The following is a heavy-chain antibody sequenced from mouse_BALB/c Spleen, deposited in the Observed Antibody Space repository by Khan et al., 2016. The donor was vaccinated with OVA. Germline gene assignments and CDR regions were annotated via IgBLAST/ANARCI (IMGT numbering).Heavy chain of an antibody. CDR1: GYTFTDFN. CDR3: ARSGYGSFAY. Sequence: VQLKESGPELVKPGASVRISCKTSGYTFTDFNLDWVKQSHGKRLEWIGYIFPNNGGTGYNQKFKTKATLTVDSSSSIAFMELRSLTSEDSAVYYCARSGYGSFAYWGRGTLVTVSA. V-gene: IGHV1S29*02. CDR2: IFPNNGGT. D-gene: IGHD1-2*01. J-gene: IGHJ3*01.